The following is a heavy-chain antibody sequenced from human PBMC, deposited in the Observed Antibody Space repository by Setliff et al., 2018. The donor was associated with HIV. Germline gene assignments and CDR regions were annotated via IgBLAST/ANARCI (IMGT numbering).Heavy chain of an antibody. CDR2: IYYSGST. CDR1: GGSIINYF. J-gene: IGHJ4*02. D-gene: IGHD5-18*01. Sequence: SETLSLTCTVSGGSIINYFWSWIRRPPGKRLEWIGYIYYSGSTDYNPSLKSRVTISVDTSKSQVSLKLSSVTAADTAVYYCARSPGVDTNMAFDYWGRGTLVTVSS. CDR3: ARSPGVDTNMAFDY. V-gene: IGHV4-59*01.